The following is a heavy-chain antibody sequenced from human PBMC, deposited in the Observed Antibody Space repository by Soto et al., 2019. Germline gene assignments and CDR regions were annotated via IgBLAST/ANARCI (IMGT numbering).Heavy chain of an antibody. J-gene: IGHJ3*02. CDR2: IYYSGST. D-gene: IGHD3-22*01. Sequence: SETLSLTCSVSGGSISSGGYYWSWIRQHPGKGLEWIGYIYYSGSTYYNPSLKSRVTISVDTSKNQFSLKLSSLTAADTAVYYCARGRKYYYDSSGYQTPDAFDIWGQGTMVTVSS. CDR3: ARGRKYYYDSSGYQTPDAFDI. CDR1: GGSISSGGYY. V-gene: IGHV4-31*03.